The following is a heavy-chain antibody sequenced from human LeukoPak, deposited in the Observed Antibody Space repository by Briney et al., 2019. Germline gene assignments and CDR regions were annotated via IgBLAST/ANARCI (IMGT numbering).Heavy chain of an antibody. Sequence: PGRSLRLSCAASGFTFDDYAMHWVRHAPGKGLEWVSGISWNSGSIGYADSVKGRFTISRDNAKNSLYLQMNSLRAEDTALYYCAKDGSSGYYLDYWGQGTLVTVSS. CDR2: ISWNSGSI. D-gene: IGHD3-22*01. CDR1: GFTFDDYA. V-gene: IGHV3-9*01. J-gene: IGHJ4*02. CDR3: AKDGSSGYYLDY.